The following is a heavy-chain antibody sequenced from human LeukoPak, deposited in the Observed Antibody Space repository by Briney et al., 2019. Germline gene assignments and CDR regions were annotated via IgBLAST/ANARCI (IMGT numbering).Heavy chain of an antibody. J-gene: IGHJ4*02. CDR3: AKYLSGYRILGGYYFDY. Sequence: GGSLRLSCAASGFTFSSYAMSWVRQAPGKGLEWVSAISGSGGSTYYADSVKGRLTISRDNSKNTLYLQMNSLRAEDTAVYYCAKYLSGYRILGGYYFDYWGQGTLVTVSS. V-gene: IGHV3-23*01. CDR1: GFTFSSYA. CDR2: ISGSGGST. D-gene: IGHD5-18*01.